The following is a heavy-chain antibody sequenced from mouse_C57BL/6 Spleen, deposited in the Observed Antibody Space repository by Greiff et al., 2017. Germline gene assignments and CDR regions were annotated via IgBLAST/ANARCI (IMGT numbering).Heavy chain of an antibody. V-gene: IGHV5-9-1*02. Sequence: EVQGVESGEGLVKPGGSLKLSCAASGFTFSSYAMSWVRQTPEKRLEWVAYISSGGDYIYYADTVKGRFTISRDNARNTLYLQMSSLKSEDTAMYYCTRDVVYDGRYFDYWGQGTTLTVSS. CDR1: GFTFSSYA. CDR3: TRDVVYDGRYFDY. D-gene: IGHD2-12*01. J-gene: IGHJ2*01. CDR2: ISSGGDYI.